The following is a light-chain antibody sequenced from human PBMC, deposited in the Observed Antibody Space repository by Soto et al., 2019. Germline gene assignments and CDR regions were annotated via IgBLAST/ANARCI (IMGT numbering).Light chain of an antibody. CDR1: SRDVGGYNY. J-gene: IGLJ1*01. CDR3: SSYTSSYTYV. V-gene: IGLV2-14*01. CDR2: DVT. Sequence: QSVLTQPASVSGSPGQSITISCTGTSRDVGGYNYVSWYQQHPGKAPKLMIYDVTNRPSGVSNRFSGSKSGNTASLTISGLQAEDEADYYCSSYTSSYTYVFGTGTKVTVL.